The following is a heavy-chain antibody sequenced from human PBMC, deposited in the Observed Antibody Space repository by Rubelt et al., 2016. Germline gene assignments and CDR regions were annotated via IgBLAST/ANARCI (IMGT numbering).Heavy chain of an antibody. CDR3: ARGLARAAAAPRRLWFDP. CDR2: INHSGST. V-gene: IGHV4-34*01. D-gene: IGHD6-13*01. CDR1: GFTFSDYY. Sequence: QVQLVESGGGLVKPGGSLRLSCAASGFTFSDYYMSWIRQAPGKGLEWIGEINHSGSTNYNPSLKSRVTISVDTSKNQFSLKLSSVTAAYAALYYCARGLARAAAAPRRLWFDPWGQGTLVTVSS. J-gene: IGHJ5*02.